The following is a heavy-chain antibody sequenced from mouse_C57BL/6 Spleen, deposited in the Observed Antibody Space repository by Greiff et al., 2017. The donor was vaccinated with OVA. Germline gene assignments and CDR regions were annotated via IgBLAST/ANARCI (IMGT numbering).Heavy chain of an antibody. D-gene: IGHD1-1*02. CDR1: GYAFSSSW. J-gene: IGHJ4*01. Sequence: QVQLKESGPELVKPGASVKISCKASGYAFSSSWMNWVKQRPGKGLEWIGRIYPGDGDTNYNGKFKGKATLTADKSSSTAYMQLSSLTSEDSAVYFCARGVALPGAMDYWGQGTSVTVCS. CDR3: ARGVALPGAMDY. V-gene: IGHV1-82*01. CDR2: IYPGDGDT.